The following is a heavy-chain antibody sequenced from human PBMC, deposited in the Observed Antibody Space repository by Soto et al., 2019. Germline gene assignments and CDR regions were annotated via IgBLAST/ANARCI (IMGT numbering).Heavy chain of an antibody. CDR3: ARGRRVRGVIPFYYYGMDV. J-gene: IGHJ6*02. D-gene: IGHD3-10*01. CDR1: GGSFSGYY. V-gene: IGHV4-34*01. Sequence: SETLSLTCAVYGGSFSGYYWSWIRQPPGKGLEWIGEINHSGSTNYNPSLKSRVTISVDTSKNQFSLKLSSVTAADTAVYYCARGRRVRGVIPFYYYGMDVWGQGTTVTVSS. CDR2: INHSGST.